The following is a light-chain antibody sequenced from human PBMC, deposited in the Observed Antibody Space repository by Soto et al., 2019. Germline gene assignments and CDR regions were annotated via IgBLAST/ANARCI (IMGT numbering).Light chain of an antibody. J-gene: IGKJ2*01. Sequence: EIVLAQSPDTLSLSPRERATLSCRASQTVDSVYLAWYQQKPGQAPRLIIYGTSSRATGIPDRFSGSGSGTDFTLTISRLEPEDFAVYYCQHYDSSLYTFGRGTKLEIK. CDR1: QTVDSVY. CDR3: QHYDSSLYT. CDR2: GTS. V-gene: IGKV3-20*01.